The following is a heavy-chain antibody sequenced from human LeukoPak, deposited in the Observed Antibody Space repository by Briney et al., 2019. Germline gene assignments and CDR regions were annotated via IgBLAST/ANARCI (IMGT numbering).Heavy chain of an antibody. Sequence: PGGSLRLSCAASGFTFSSYAMHWVRQAPGKGLEGGAVISYDGSNKYYADSVKGRFTISRDNSKNTLYLQMNSLRAEDTAVYYCARRGYSYGSTGYYFDYCGQGTLVTVSS. CDR1: GFTFSSYA. V-gene: IGHV3-30-3*01. CDR2: ISYDGSNK. D-gene: IGHD5-18*01. CDR3: ARRGYSYGSTGYYFDY. J-gene: IGHJ4*02.